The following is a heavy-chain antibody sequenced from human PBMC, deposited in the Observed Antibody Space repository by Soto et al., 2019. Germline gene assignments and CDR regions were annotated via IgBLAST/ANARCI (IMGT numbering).Heavy chain of an antibody. CDR2: IFSNDEK. J-gene: IGHJ3*02. D-gene: IGHD3-10*01. CDR1: GFSLSNARMG. V-gene: IGHV2-26*01. CDR3: ARIREYYGSGSSAFDI. Sequence: QVTLKESGPVLVKPTETLTLTCTVSGFSLSNARMGVSWIRQPPGKALEWLAHIFSNDEKSYSTSLKSRLTISKDTTKSQVVLTMTNMDPVDTATYYCARIREYYGSGSSAFDIWGQGTMVTVSS.